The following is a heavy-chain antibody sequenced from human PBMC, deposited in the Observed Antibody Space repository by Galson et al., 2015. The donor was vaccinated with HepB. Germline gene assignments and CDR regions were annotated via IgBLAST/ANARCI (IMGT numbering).Heavy chain of an antibody. Sequence: SVKVSCKASGGTFSSYTISWVRQAPGQGLEWMGRIIPILGIANYAQKFQGRVTITADKSTSTAYMELSSLRSEDTAVYYCARDAHYGESYSSSWYYYYGMDVWGQGTTVTVSS. CDR2: IIPILGIA. J-gene: IGHJ6*02. V-gene: IGHV1-69*04. CDR1: GGTFSSYT. CDR3: ARDAHYGESYSSSWYYYYGMDV. D-gene: IGHD6-13*01.